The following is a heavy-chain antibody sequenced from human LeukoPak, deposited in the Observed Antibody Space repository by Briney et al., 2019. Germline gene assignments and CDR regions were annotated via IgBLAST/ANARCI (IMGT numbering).Heavy chain of an antibody. CDR2: IYYSGSTY. J-gene: IGHJ4*02. CDR3: ARHVYARLIYCFDY. CDR1: GGSISVNSYY. Sequence: SETLSLTCTVSGGSISVNSYYWGWIRRPPGKGLEWIGSIYYSGSTYYYNPSLKSRVTISVDTSKNQFSLKLTSVTAADTAVYYCARHVYARLIYCFDYWGQGTLVTVSS. V-gene: IGHV4-39*01. D-gene: IGHD2/OR15-2a*01.